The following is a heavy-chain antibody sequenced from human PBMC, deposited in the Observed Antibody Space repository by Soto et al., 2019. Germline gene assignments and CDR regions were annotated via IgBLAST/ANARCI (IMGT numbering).Heavy chain of an antibody. J-gene: IGHJ6*02. V-gene: IGHV1-2*04. CDR3: ASSGLAAGVGRGYYYGMDV. CDR2: INPNSGGT. Sequence: GASVKVSCKASGYTFTGYYMHWVRQAPGQGLEWMGWINPNSGGTNYAQKFQGWVTMTRDTSISTAYMELSRLRSDDTAVYYCASSGLAAGVGRGYYYGMDVWGQGTTVTVSS. D-gene: IGHD6-13*01. CDR1: GYTFTGYY.